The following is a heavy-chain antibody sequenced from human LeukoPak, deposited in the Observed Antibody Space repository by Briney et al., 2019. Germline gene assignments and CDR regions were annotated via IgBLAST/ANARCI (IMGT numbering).Heavy chain of an antibody. D-gene: IGHD5-18*01. CDR2: IYYSGST. J-gene: IGHJ4*02. V-gene: IGHV4-59*01. CDR1: GGSISSYY. Sequence: KPSETLSLTCTVSGGSISSYYWSWIRQPPGKGLEWIGYIYYSGSTNYNPSLKSRVTISVDKSKNQFSLKLTSVTAADTAVYYCARAHVDTAMVLDYWGQGTLVTVSS. CDR3: ARAHVDTAMVLDY.